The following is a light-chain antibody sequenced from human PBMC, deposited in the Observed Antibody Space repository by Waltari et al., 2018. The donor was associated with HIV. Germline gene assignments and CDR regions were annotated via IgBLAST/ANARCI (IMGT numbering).Light chain of an antibody. V-gene: IGLV1-40*01. CDR3: QSYDSSLSGSV. CDR1: SSNIGAGYD. Sequence: QSVLTQPPSVSGAPGQRVTISCTGSSSNIGAGYDVHWYQQLPGTAPKLLIYGNSSRPSVVPDRFSGAKSGTSASLAITGLQAEDEADYYCQSYDSSLSGSVFGGGTKLTVL. J-gene: IGLJ3*02. CDR2: GNS.